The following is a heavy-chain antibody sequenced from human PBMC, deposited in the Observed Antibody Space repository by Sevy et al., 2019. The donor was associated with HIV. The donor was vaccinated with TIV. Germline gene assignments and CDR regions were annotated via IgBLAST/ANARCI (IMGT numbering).Heavy chain of an antibody. CDR2: ISGSGGST. CDR3: AKHLASRGYSYGSDGMDV. D-gene: IGHD5-18*01. V-gene: IGHV3-23*01. Sequence: GGSPRLSCAASGFTFSSYAMSWVRQAPGKGLEWVSAISGSGGSTYYADSVKGRFTISRDNSKNTLYLQMNSLRAEDTAVYYCAKHLASRGYSYGSDGMDVWGQGTTVTVSS. CDR1: GFTFSSYA. J-gene: IGHJ6*02.